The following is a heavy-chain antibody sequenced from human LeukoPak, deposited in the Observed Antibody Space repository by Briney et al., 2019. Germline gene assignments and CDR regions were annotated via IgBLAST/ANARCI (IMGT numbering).Heavy chain of an antibody. CDR3: ARDHGYYYDSRSSYNNQNWFDP. CDR2: ITGSGGST. J-gene: IGHJ5*02. V-gene: IGHV3-23*01. D-gene: IGHD3-10*01. Sequence: PGGSLRLSCVASGFTFSNDAMSWVRQAPGEGLEWVSAITGSGGSTSYATSVKGRFTISRDNSKNTLYLQMNSLRAEDTAIYYCARDHGYYYDSRSSYNNQNWFDPWGQGTLVTVSS. CDR1: GFTFSNDA.